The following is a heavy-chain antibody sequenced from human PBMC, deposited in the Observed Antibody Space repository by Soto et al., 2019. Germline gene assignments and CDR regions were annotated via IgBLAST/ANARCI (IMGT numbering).Heavy chain of an antibody. D-gene: IGHD2-15*01. V-gene: IGHV5-51*01. CDR3: ARLACSGGSCYSFSDYYFDY. J-gene: IGHJ4*02. Sequence: GESLKISCKGSGYSFTSYCIGWVRQMPGKGLEWMGIIYPGDSDTRYSPSFQGQVTISADKSISTAYLQWSSLKASDTAMYYCARLACSGGSCYSFSDYYFDYWGQGTLVTVSS. CDR1: GYSFTSYC. CDR2: IYPGDSDT.